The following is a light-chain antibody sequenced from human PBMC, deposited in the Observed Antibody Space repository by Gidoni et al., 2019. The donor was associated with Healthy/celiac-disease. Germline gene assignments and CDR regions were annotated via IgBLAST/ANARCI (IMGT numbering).Light chain of an antibody. CDR1: QSVSSRY. J-gene: IGKJ1*01. CDR3: QQYGSSLTWT. Sequence: EIVFTQSPGTLSLSPGDRATLSCRASQSVSSRYLAWYQQKPGQAPRRLIYGASRRATGIPDRFSGSGSGTDFTLTISRLEPEDFAVYYCQQYGSSLTWTFGQGTKVEIK. CDR2: GAS. V-gene: IGKV3-20*01.